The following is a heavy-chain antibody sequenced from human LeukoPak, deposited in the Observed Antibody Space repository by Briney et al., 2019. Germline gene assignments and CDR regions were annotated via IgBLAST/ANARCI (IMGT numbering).Heavy chain of an antibody. J-gene: IGHJ5*02. V-gene: IGHV1-2*06. Sequence: ASVKVSCKASGYTFTGYYMHWVRQAPGQGLEWMGRINPNSSGTNYAQKFQGRVTMTRDTSISAAYMELSRLRSDDTAVYYCARAGYPTVGWFDPWGQGTLVTVSS. D-gene: IGHD4-23*01. CDR1: GYTFTGYY. CDR2: INPNSSGT. CDR3: ARAGYPTVGWFDP.